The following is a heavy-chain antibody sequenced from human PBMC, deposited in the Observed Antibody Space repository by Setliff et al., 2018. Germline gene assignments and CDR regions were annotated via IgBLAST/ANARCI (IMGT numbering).Heavy chain of an antibody. Sequence: GASVKVSCKASGGTFNTYGLSWVRQAPGQGLEWMGGIIPIIGEPNYAQKFQGRVTITADESTSTAYMELSSLRSEDTAVYYCARERPRGYSYGYDYYYYGMDVWGQGTTVTVSS. J-gene: IGHJ6*02. V-gene: IGHV1-69*13. CDR1: GGTFNTYG. D-gene: IGHD5-18*01. CDR2: IIPIIGEP. CDR3: ARERPRGYSYGYDYYYYGMDV.